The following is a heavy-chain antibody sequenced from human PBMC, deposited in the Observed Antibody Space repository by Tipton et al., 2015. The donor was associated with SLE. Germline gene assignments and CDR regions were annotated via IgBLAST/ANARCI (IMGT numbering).Heavy chain of an antibody. J-gene: IGHJ5*02. CDR1: GGSISSHY. CDR3: AAEQQQPGTFDP. CDR2: IYYSGST. V-gene: IGHV4-59*11. D-gene: IGHD6-13*01. Sequence: TLSLTCTVSGGSISSHYWSWIRQPPGKGLEWIGNIYYSGSTNYNPSLKSRVSISLDTSRNHFSLKMHSVTAADTAIYYCAAEQQQPGTFDPWGQGTLVTVSS.